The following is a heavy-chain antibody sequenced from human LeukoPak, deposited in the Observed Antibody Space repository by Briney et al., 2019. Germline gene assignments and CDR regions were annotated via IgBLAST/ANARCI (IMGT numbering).Heavy chain of an antibody. CDR2: ISYDGSNK. Sequence: GRSLRLSCAASGFTFSSYGMHWVRQAPGKGLEWVAVISYDGSNKYYADSVKGRFTISRDNSKNTLYLQMNSLRAEDTAVYYCAKDQSNYDILTGPRYGMDVWGQGTTVTVSS. CDR1: GFTFSSYG. CDR3: AKDQSNYDILTGPRYGMDV. D-gene: IGHD3-9*01. V-gene: IGHV3-30*18. J-gene: IGHJ6*02.